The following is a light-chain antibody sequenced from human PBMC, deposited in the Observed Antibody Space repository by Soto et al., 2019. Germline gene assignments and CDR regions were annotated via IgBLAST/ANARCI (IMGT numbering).Light chain of an antibody. V-gene: IGKV3-20*01. CDR2: GAS. CDR3: QQYGSSPFT. CDR1: QSVSSSY. Sequence: EIVLTQSPGTLSLSPGERATLSCRASQSVSSSYLAWYQQKPGQAPRLLIYGASSRATGIPDRFSGSGSGTDITLTISRLEPEDFAVYYCQQYGSSPFTFGPRTKVDIK. J-gene: IGKJ3*01.